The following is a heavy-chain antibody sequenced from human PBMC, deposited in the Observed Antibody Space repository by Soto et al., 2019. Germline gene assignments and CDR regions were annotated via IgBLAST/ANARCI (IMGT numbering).Heavy chain of an antibody. CDR3: AKDLRDTVALSYFDY. CDR2: ISGSGGST. V-gene: IGHV3-23*01. CDR1: GFTFSSYA. D-gene: IGHD4-17*01. J-gene: IGHJ4*02. Sequence: GESLKISCAASGFTFSSYAMSWVRQAPGKGLEWVSDISGSGGSTYYEDSVKGRLTISRDNSKKTRYLQMTSLRAEDTAVYYCAKDLRDTVALSYFDYWGQGTLVTVSS.